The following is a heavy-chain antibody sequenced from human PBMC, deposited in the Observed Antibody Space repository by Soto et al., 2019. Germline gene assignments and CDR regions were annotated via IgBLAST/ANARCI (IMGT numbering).Heavy chain of an antibody. CDR1: GGSISSTNYY. Sequence: SETLSLTCTVSGGSISSTNYYWGWIRQPPGKGLEWIGSIYYSGSTHYNPSLKSRVTISVDTSKNQFSLKLNSVTAADTAMYYSARQVVTVTTPRKNWFDPWGQGTLVTVSS. J-gene: IGHJ5*02. CDR3: ARQVVTVTTPRKNWFDP. CDR2: IYYSGST. D-gene: IGHD4-17*01. V-gene: IGHV4-39*01.